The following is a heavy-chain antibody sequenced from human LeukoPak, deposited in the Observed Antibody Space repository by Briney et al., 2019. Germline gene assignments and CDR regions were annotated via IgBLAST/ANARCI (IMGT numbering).Heavy chain of an antibody. CDR1: GFTFSSYA. CDR3: AKEELGRGYFDY. Sequence: GGSLRLYCTACGFTFSSYAMSWVRQAPGKGLEWVSAISGSGGSTYYADSVKGRFTISRDNSKNTLYLRMNSLRAEDTAVYYCAKEELGRGYFDYWGQGTLVTVSS. V-gene: IGHV3-23*01. CDR2: ISGSGGST. D-gene: IGHD1-26*01. J-gene: IGHJ4*02.